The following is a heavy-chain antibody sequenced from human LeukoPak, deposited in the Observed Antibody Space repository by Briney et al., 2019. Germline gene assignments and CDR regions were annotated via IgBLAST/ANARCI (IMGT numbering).Heavy chain of an antibody. CDR1: GFSLSTSGVG. V-gene: IGHV2-5*01. J-gene: IGHJ4*02. Sequence: SGPTLVNPTQTLTLTCTFSGFSLSTSGVGVGWIRQPPGKALEWLALIYWNDDKRYSPSLKSRLTITKDTSKNQVVLTMTNMDPVDTATYYCAHSTPLRYFDWLYPGNFDYWGQGTLVTVSS. CDR2: IYWNDDK. D-gene: IGHD3-9*01. CDR3: AHSTPLRYFDWLYPGNFDY.